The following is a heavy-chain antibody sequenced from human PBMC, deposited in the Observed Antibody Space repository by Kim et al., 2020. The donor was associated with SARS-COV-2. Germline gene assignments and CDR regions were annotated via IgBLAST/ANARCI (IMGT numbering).Heavy chain of an antibody. CDR1: GFTFSSYS. Sequence: GGSLRLSCAASGFTFSSYSMNWVRQAPGKGLEWVSSISSSSSYIYYADSVKGRFTISRDNAKNSLYLQMNSLRAEDTAVYYCASFLPVTVVFDYWGQGTLVTVSS. CDR2: ISSSSSYI. D-gene: IGHD4-17*01. CDR3: ASFLPVTVVFDY. J-gene: IGHJ4*02. V-gene: IGHV3-21*01.